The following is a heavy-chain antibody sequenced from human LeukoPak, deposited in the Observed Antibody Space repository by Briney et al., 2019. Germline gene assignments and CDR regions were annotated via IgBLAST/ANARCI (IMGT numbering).Heavy chain of an antibody. D-gene: IGHD2-8*02. CDR3: ARDSGRVRRATSPGY. CDR2: INQDGSEK. J-gene: IGHJ4*02. CDR1: GFTFSRYW. Sequence: PGGSLRLSCVVSGFTFSRYWLSWVRQAPGKGLEWVANINQDGSEKYYVDSVKGRLTISRDNARNSLYLQLNSLRAEDTAVYYCARDSGRVRRATSPGYWGQGTLVTVSS. V-gene: IGHV3-7*01.